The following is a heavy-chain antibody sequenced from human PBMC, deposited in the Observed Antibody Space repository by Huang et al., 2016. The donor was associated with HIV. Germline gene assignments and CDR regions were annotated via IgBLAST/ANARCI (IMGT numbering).Heavy chain of an antibody. Sequence: QVQLVQSGAEVRKPGSSVKVSCRASGGSFNNFGINWVRQAPGQGLEWVGGIIPRCGTRNDAQRFKDRVTITADENTGVVHLEVTSLRSDDTAVYFCAKRGGAWGSPYAFDLWGPGTMVTVSS. CDR2: IIPRCGTR. V-gene: IGHV1-69*13. J-gene: IGHJ3*01. CDR1: GGSFNNFG. D-gene: IGHD3-16*01. CDR3: AKRGGAWGSPYAFDL.